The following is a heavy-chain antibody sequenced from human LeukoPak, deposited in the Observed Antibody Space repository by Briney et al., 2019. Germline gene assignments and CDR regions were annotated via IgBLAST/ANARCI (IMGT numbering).Heavy chain of an antibody. D-gene: IGHD6-13*01. V-gene: IGHV3-23*01. CDR3: AKFIASSWSGSYFDY. J-gene: IGHJ4*02. CDR2: ISVSDDTT. Sequence: GGSLRLSCAASGFTFGSYAMSWVRQAPGKGLEWVSVISVSDDTTYYPDSVKSRFTISRDNSKNTLYLHMNTLRAEDTAVYYCAKFIASSWSGSYFDYWGQGTLVTVSS. CDR1: GFTFGSYA.